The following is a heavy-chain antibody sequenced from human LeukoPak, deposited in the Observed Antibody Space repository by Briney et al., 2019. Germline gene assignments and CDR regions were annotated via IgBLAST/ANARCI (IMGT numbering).Heavy chain of an antibody. J-gene: IGHJ5*02. D-gene: IGHD4-23*01. Sequence: GSLRLSCAASGFTVSSNYMSRVRQAPGKGLEWVSAISGSGGSTYYADSVKGRFTISRDNSKNTLYLQMNSLRSDDTAVYYCARGARMDPEVTWFDPWGQGTLVTVSS. CDR3: ARGARMDPEVTWFDP. CDR2: ISGSGGST. CDR1: GFTVSSNY. V-gene: IGHV3-23*01.